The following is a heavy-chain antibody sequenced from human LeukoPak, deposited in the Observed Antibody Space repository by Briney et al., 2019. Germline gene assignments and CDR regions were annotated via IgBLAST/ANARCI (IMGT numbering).Heavy chain of an antibody. J-gene: IGHJ4*02. CDR3: ARAAAAGTPYYFDY. CDR1: GFTFSSYS. Sequence: GGSLRLSCAASGFTFSSYSMNWVRQAPGKGLEWVSSISSSSYIYYADSVKGRFTISRDNAKNSLYLQMNSLRAEDTAVYYCARAAAAGTPYYFDYWGQGTLVTVSS. D-gene: IGHD6-13*01. V-gene: IGHV3-21*01. CDR2: ISSSSYI.